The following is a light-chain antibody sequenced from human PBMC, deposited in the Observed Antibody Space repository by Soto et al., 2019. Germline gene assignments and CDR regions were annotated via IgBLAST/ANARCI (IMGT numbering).Light chain of an antibody. CDR2: GAS. CDR1: QSVSSN. V-gene: IGKV3-20*01. J-gene: IGKJ1*01. CDR3: QQYGSSLRT. Sequence: EIVMTQSPATLSVSPGERSTLSCRASQSVSSNLAWYQQKPGQAPRLLIYGASSRATGIPDRFSGSGSGTDFTLTISRLEPEDFAVYYCQQYGSSLRTFGQGTKVDIK.